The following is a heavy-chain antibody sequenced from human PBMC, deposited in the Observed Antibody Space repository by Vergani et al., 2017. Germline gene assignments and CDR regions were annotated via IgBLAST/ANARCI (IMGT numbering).Heavy chain of an antibody. D-gene: IGHD3-10*01. CDR1: GFTFSSYW. J-gene: IGHJ4*02. CDR2: IKQDGSEK. Sequence: EVQLVESGGGLVQPGGSLRLSCAASGFTFSSYWMSWVRQAPGKGLEWVANIKQDGSEKYYVDSVKGRFTISRDNAKNSLYLQMNSLRAEDTAVYYCARDSNYYYEIGLYWGQGTLVTVSS. CDR3: ARDSNYYYEIGLY. V-gene: IGHV3-7*01.